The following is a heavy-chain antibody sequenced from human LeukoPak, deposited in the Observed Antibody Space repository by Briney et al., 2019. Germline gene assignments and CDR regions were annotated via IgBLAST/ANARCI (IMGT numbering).Heavy chain of an antibody. CDR2: IYYSGST. CDR1: GGSISSSSYY. CDR3: ARGKPGDYYDSSGLRLGAFDI. V-gene: IGHV4-39*07. J-gene: IGHJ3*02. Sequence: SETLSLTCTVSGGSISSSSYYWGWIRQPPGKGLEWIGSIYYSGSTYYNPSLKSRVTISVDTSKNQFSLKLSSVTAADTAVYYCARGKPGDYYDSSGLRLGAFDIWGQGAMVTVSS. D-gene: IGHD3-22*01.